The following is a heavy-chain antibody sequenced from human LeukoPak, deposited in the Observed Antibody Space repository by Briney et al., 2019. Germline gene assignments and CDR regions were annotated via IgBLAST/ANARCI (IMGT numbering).Heavy chain of an antibody. CDR3: ARGIFYGGRNQYIWFDL. J-gene: IGHJ5*02. CDR1: GGPFRGFF. Sequence: SETLSLTCAVYGGPFRGFFWSWIRQAPGKGLEWIGEISHSGSSNYNPSLESRITISVDTSKSQFSLRLISVTAADTAVYYCARGIFYGGRNQYIWFDLWGQGTLITVSS. V-gene: IGHV4-34*01. CDR2: ISHSGSS. D-gene: IGHD4-23*01.